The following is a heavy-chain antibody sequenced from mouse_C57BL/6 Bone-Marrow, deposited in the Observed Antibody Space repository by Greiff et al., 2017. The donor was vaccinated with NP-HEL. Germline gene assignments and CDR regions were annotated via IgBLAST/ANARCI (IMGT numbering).Heavy chain of an antibody. CDR2: ISYDGSN. V-gene: IGHV3-6*01. CDR3: ARGPHYGSRYFDV. D-gene: IGHD1-1*01. J-gene: IGHJ1*03. Sequence: EVQLVESGPGLVKPSQSLSLTCSVTGYSITSGYYWNWIRQFPGNKLEWMGYISYDGSNNYNPSLKNRISITRDTSKNQFFLKLNSVTTEDTATYYCARGPHYGSRYFDVWGTGTTVTVSS. CDR1: GYSITSGYY.